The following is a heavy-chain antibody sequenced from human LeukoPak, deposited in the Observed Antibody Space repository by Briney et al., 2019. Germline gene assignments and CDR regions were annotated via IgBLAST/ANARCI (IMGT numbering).Heavy chain of an antibody. CDR2: IYTSGST. CDR1: GGSISSYY. D-gene: IGHD6-19*01. V-gene: IGHV4-4*07. Sequence: SETPSLTCTVSGGSISSYYWSWIRQPAGKGLEWIGRIYTSGSTNYNPSLKSRVTISVDTSKNQFSLKLSSVTAADTAVYYCARVQSSAVAGTLFYYYYYYMDVWGKGTTVTVSS. J-gene: IGHJ6*03. CDR3: ARVQSSAVAGTLFYYYYYYMDV.